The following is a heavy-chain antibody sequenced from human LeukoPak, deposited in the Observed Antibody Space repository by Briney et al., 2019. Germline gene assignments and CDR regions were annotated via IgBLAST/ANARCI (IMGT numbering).Heavy chain of an antibody. Sequence: ASVKVSCKASGGTFSSYAINWVRQATGQGLEWMGWMNPNSGNTGYAQKFQGRVTMTRNTSISTAYMELSSLRSEDTAVYYCARGLRTMKSDFWGQGTLVTVSS. J-gene: IGHJ4*02. CDR2: MNPNSGNT. CDR1: GGTFSSYA. V-gene: IGHV1-8*01. CDR3: ARGLRTMKSDF. D-gene: IGHD3-22*01.